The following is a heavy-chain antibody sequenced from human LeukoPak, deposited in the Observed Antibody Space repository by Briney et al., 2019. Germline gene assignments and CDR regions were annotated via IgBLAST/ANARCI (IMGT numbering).Heavy chain of an antibody. CDR3: AREAPSSSDNYYYYGMDV. CDR2: IYSGGST. V-gene: IGHV3-53*05. CDR1: GFTVSSNY. J-gene: IGHJ6*02. D-gene: IGHD6-6*01. Sequence: PGGSLRLSCAASGFTVSSNYMSWVRQAPGKGLEWVSVIYSGGSTYYADSVKGRFTISRDNSKNTLYLQMNSLRAEDTAVYYCAREAPSSSDNYYYYGMDVWGQGSTVTVSS.